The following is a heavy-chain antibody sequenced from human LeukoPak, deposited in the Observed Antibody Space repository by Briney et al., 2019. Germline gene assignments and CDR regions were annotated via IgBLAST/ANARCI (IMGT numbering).Heavy chain of an antibody. CDR3: AKDPPQQLVEGWFDP. J-gene: IGHJ5*02. D-gene: IGHD6-13*01. CDR2: ISGSGGST. CDR1: GFTFSSYA. V-gene: IGHV3-23*01. Sequence: PGGSLRLSCAASGFTFSSYAMSWVRQAPGKGLEWVSAISGSGGSTYYADSVKGRLTISRDNSKNTLYLRMNSLRAEDTAVYYCAKDPPQQLVEGWFDPWGQGTLVTVSS.